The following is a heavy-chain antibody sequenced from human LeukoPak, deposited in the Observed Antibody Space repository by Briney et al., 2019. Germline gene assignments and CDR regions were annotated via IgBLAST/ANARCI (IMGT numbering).Heavy chain of an antibody. CDR2: ISGGGGST. CDR3: AKSNYGDYNNRFDP. D-gene: IGHD4-17*01. CDR1: GFTFSSYA. Sequence: PGGSLRLSCAASGFTFSSYAMSWVRQAPGKGLEWVSAISGGGGSTYYADSMKGRFTISRDNSKNTLYLQMNSLRAEDTAVYYCAKSNYGDYNNRFDPWGQGTLVTVSS. V-gene: IGHV3-23*01. J-gene: IGHJ5*02.